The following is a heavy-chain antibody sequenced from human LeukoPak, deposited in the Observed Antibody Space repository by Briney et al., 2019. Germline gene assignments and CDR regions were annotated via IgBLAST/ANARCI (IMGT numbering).Heavy chain of an antibody. J-gene: IGHJ3*02. V-gene: IGHV1-8*03. CDR2: MNPNSGNT. CDR3: ARGLQENLAWLQAFSAFDI. Sequence: ASVKVSCKASGYTFTSYDINWVRQATGQGLEWMGWMNPNSGNTAYAQKFQGRVTITRNTSISTAYMELRSLRSDDTAVYYCARGLQENLAWLQAFSAFDIWGQGTMVTVSS. CDR1: GYTFTSYD. D-gene: IGHD6-19*01.